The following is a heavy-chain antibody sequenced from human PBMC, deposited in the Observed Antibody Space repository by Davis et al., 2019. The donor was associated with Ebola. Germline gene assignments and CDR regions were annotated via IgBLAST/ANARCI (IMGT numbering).Heavy chain of an antibody. CDR2: IWYDGSVK. CDR1: GITFSDSP. J-gene: IGHJ3*02. Sequence: GGSLRLSCAASGITFSDSPMHWVRQAPGKGLEWVGLIWYDGSVKYYGDSVRGRFTISRDNSKDTLYLQMNGLRVEDTAIYYCAKDTSNIWFDIWGPGTNVTVSS. D-gene: IGHD2/OR15-2a*01. V-gene: IGHV3-33*06. CDR3: AKDTSNIWFDI.